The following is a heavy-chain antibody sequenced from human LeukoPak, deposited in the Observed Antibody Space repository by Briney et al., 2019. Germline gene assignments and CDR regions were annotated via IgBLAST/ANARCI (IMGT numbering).Heavy chain of an antibody. J-gene: IGHJ1*01. CDR3: ARAPRSSSERGAESSQP. Sequence: ASVKVSCKASGGTFSSYAISWVRQAPGQGLEWMGWISAYNGNTNYAQKLQGRVTMTTDTSTSTAYMELRSLRSDDTAVYYCARAPRSSSERGAESSQPGGQATLVTVSS. CDR2: ISAYNGNT. V-gene: IGHV1-18*01. CDR1: GGTFSSYA. D-gene: IGHD1-26*01.